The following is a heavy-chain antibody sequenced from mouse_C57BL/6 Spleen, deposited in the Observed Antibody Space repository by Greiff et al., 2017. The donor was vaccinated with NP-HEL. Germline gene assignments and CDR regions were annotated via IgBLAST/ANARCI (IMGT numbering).Heavy chain of an antibody. Sequence: QVQLQQPGAELVKPGASVKLSCKASGYTFTSYWMHWVKQRPGQGLEWIGMIHPNSGSTNFNEKFKSKATLTVDKSSSTAYMQLSSLTSEDSAVYYCARWDYYAPYYFDYWGQGTTLTVSS. CDR3: ARWDYYAPYYFDY. V-gene: IGHV1-64*01. J-gene: IGHJ2*01. CDR1: GYTFTSYW. D-gene: IGHD2-1*01. CDR2: IHPNSGST.